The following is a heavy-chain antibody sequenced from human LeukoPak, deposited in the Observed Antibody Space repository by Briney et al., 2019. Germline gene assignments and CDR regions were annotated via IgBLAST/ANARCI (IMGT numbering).Heavy chain of an antibody. V-gene: IGHV3-7*01. CDR3: ARLLPPYYGPGSYGVDY. CDR2: IKQDGSEK. Sequence: GGSLRLSCAASGFTFSSYWMSWVRQAPGKGLEWVANIKQDGSEKYYVDSVKGRFTISRDNAKNSLYLQMNSLRAEDTAVYYCARLLPPYYGPGSYGVDYWGQETLVTVSS. D-gene: IGHD3-10*01. CDR1: GFTFSSYW. J-gene: IGHJ4*02.